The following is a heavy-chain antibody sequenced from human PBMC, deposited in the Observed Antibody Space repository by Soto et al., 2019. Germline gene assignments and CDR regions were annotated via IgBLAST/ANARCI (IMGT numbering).Heavy chain of an antibody. D-gene: IGHD6-19*01. Sequence: GESLKISCKASGYSFTSYYMHWVRQAPGQGLEWMGIINPSGGSTSYAQKFQGRVTMTRDTSTSTVYMELSSLRSEDTAVYYCAREGVAGDFDYWGQGTLVTVSS. V-gene: IGHV1-46*01. CDR1: GYSFTSYY. CDR2: INPSGGST. CDR3: AREGVAGDFDY. J-gene: IGHJ4*02.